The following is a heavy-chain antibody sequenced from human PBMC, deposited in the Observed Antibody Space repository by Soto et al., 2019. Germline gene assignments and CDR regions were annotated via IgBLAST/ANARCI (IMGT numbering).Heavy chain of an antibody. J-gene: IGHJ3*02. CDR2: ISYDGSNK. Sequence: QVQLVESGGGVVQPGRSLRLSCAASGFTLSSYGMHWVRQAPGKGLEWVAVISYDGSNKYYADSVKGRFTISRDNSKNTLYLQMNSLRAEDTAVYYCAKTQWVRDSAFDIWGQGTMVTVSS. CDR3: AKTQWVRDSAFDI. D-gene: IGHD1-26*01. CDR1: GFTLSSYG. V-gene: IGHV3-30*18.